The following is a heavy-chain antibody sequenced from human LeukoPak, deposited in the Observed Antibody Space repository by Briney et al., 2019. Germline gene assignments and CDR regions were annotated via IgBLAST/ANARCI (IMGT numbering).Heavy chain of an antibody. J-gene: IGHJ5*02. CDR3: ASGQYKANNWFDP. Sequence: SVKVSCKASGGTFTSYAISWVRQAPGQGLEWMGGIIPIFGTANYAQKFQGRVTITADESTSTAYMELSSLRSEDTAVYYCASGQYKANNWFDPWGQGTLVTVSS. D-gene: IGHD3-9*01. V-gene: IGHV1-69*13. CDR1: GGTFTSYA. CDR2: IIPIFGTA.